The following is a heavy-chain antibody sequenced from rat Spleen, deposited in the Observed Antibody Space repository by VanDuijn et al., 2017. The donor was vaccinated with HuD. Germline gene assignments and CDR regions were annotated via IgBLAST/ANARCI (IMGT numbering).Heavy chain of an antibody. CDR1: GFTFSDYN. Sequence: EVQLVESGGGLVQPGRSLKLSCAASGFTFSDYNMAWVRQAPKKGLEWVATISYDGSNTYYRDSVKGRFTISRDNTKSTLYLQMDSLGSEDTATYYCALYYSSYYWYFDFWGPGTMVTVSS. J-gene: IGHJ1*01. V-gene: IGHV5-7*01. CDR3: ALYYSSYYWYFDF. CDR2: ISYDGSNT. D-gene: IGHD1-2*01.